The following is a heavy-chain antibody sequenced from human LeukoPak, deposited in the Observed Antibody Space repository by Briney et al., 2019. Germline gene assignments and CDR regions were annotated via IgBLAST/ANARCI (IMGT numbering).Heavy chain of an antibody. CDR1: GFTFRSFG. V-gene: IGHV3-30*02. J-gene: IGHJ4*02. Sequence: GGSLRLSCAASGFTFRSFGMHWVRQAPGKGLEWVAFIRYDGSEKYYADSVKGRFTISRDNSKNTLYLQMNSLRDEDTAVYYCARDSRRGYDSSGYNFDYWGQGTLVTVSS. CDR2: IRYDGSEK. CDR3: ARDSRRGYDSSGYNFDY. D-gene: IGHD3-22*01.